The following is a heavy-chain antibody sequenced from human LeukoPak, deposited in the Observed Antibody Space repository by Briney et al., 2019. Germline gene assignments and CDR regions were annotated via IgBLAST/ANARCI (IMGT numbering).Heavy chain of an antibody. D-gene: IGHD4-11*01. J-gene: IGHJ4*02. V-gene: IGHV1-46*01. Sequence: ASVKVSCKASGCSFTGYYMHWVRQAPGQGLEWMAIINPSADSTSYAQKFQGRVTLTRDTSTSTVYMELSSLRSEDTAMYYCARDGGNYAFDSWGQGTLVTVSS. CDR3: ARDGGNYAFDS. CDR1: GCSFTGYY. CDR2: INPSADST.